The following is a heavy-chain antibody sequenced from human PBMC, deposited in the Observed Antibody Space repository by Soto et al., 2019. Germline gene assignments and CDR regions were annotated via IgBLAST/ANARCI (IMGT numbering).Heavy chain of an antibody. CDR1: GFIFSSYG. D-gene: IGHD6-13*01. J-gene: IGHJ1*01. Sequence: QVQLVESGGGVVKPGRSLTLSCAASGFIFSSYGMHWVRQAPGKGLQWVAVIWYDGSNTYYADSVKGRFTISRDNSKNTLYLQMNSLRAEDTAVYYCARGLRAAAGRDYFQYWGQGTLVTVSS. CDR2: IWYDGSNT. V-gene: IGHV3-33*01. CDR3: ARGLRAAAGRDYFQY.